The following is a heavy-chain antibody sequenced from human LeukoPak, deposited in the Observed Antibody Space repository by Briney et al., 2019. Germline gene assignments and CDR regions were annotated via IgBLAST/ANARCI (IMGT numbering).Heavy chain of an antibody. Sequence: GGSLRLSCATSGFTFSTYDINWVRQAPGKGLEWVSAISGSDATTYYADSVKGRFTISRDSSKNTVFLQMNNLRAEDTAIYYCARDERLLSFLKWGQGTLVTVSS. CDR2: ISGSDATT. V-gene: IGHV3-23*01. D-gene: IGHD3-3*01. CDR1: GFTFSTYD. J-gene: IGHJ4*02. CDR3: ARDERLLSFLK.